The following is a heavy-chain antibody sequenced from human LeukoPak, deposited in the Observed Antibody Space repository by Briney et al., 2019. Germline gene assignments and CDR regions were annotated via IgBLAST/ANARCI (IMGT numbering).Heavy chain of an antibody. Sequence: PGGSLRLSRAVSRFTLSSYAMTWVRHAPAKGLECVSGISGSGGSTYYADSVKGRFIISRDNSKNMLDLEMNSRRAEDTAVYYCAKGGGWDYYDSCHWGEGTMVTVSS. J-gene: IGHJ3*01. D-gene: IGHD3-22*01. CDR3: AKGGGWDYYDSCH. V-gene: IGHV3-23*01. CDR1: RFTLSSYA. CDR2: ISGSGGST.